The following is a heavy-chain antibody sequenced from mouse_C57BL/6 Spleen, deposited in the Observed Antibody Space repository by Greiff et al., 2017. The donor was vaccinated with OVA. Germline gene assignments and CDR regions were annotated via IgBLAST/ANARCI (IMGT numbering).Heavy chain of an antibody. CDR3: TRGDYGYPAY. V-gene: IGHV1-15*01. D-gene: IGHD2-2*01. CDR2: IDPETGGT. CDR1: GYTFTDYE. Sequence: VQRVESGAELVRPGASVTLSCKASGYTFTDYEMHWVKQTPVHGLEWIGAIDPETGGTAYNQKFKGKAILTADKSSSTAYMELRSLTSEDSAVYYCTRGDYGYPAYWGQGTLVTVSA. J-gene: IGHJ3*01.